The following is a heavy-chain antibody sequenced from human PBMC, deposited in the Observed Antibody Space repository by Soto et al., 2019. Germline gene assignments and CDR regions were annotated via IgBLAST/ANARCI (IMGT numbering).Heavy chain of an antibody. CDR2: IYSGGST. CDR1: GFTVSSNY. V-gene: IGHV3-53*04. Sequence: GGSLRLSCAASGFTVSSNYMSWVRQAPGKGLEWVSVIYSGGSTYYADSVKGRFTISRHNSKNTLYLQMNSLRAEDTAVYYCARDTGGSGDYVGRAAFDIWGQGTMVTVSS. J-gene: IGHJ3*02. D-gene: IGHD4-17*01. CDR3: ARDTGGSGDYVGRAAFDI.